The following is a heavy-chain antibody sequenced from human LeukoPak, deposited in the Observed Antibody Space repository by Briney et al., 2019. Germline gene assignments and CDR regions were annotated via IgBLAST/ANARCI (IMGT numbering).Heavy chain of an antibody. J-gene: IGHJ4*02. CDR1: GYSFTSYW. CDR3: ARRIEYSSSSDYFDY. CDR2: IHPGDSDT. D-gene: IGHD6-6*01. Sequence: GESLKISCKGSGYSFTSYWIGWVRQMPGKGLEWMGIIHPGDSDTRYSPSFQGQVTISADNTTSTAYLQWSRLKASDTAVYYCARRIEYSSSSDYFDYWGQGTMVTVSS. V-gene: IGHV5-51*01.